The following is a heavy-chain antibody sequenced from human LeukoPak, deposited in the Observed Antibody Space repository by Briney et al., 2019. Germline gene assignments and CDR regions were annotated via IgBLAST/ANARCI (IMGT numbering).Heavy chain of an antibody. CDR3: AKDRGAGSYY. D-gene: IGHD3-10*01. CDR2: ISGSGGST. CDR1: GFTFSSYA. J-gene: IGHJ4*02. V-gene: IGHV3-23*01. Sequence: GGSLRLSCAASGFTFSSYAMHWVRQAPGKGLEWVSGISGSGGSTYYADSVKGRFTISRDNSKNTLYLQMNSLRAEDTAVYYCAKDRGAGSYYWGQGTLVTVSS.